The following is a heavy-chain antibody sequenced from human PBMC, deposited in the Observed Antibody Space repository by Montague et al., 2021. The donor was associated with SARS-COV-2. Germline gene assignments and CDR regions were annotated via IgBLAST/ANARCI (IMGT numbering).Heavy chain of an antibody. CDR2: IYNSGST. J-gene: IGHJ4*02. CDR3: VRDQGRSNWNYPDY. D-gene: IGHD1-20*01. V-gene: IGHV4-4*07. CDR1: GGSISGYY. Sequence: SETLSLTCTVSGGSISGYYWSWFRQSAGKGLEWNGRIYNSGSTSXNPSLKSRVTMSVDTSKNQFSLKLSSVTAADTAVYYCVRDQGRSNWNYPDYWGQGTLVTVSS.